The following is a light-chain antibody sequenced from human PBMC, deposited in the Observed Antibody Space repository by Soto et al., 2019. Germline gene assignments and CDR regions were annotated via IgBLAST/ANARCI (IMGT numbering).Light chain of an antibody. Sequence: QSVLTQPASVSGSPGQSITISCTGTSSDIGANNYVSWYQQHPGKAPKLMIYDVDNRPSGVSNRFSGSKSGNTASLTISGLQAEDEAVYYCSSYTISNTGIFGVGTKLT. J-gene: IGLJ2*01. CDR1: SSDIGANNY. CDR3: SSYTISNTGI. V-gene: IGLV2-14*03. CDR2: DVD.